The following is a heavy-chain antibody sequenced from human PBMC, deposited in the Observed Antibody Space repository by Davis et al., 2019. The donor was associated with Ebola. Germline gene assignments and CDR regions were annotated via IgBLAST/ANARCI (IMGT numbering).Heavy chain of an antibody. CDR3: ARHLPESSGQAGLTFDI. CDR1: GYSFTSYW. V-gene: IGHV5-51*01. J-gene: IGHJ3*02. D-gene: IGHD3-22*01. Sequence: GESLKISCKGSGYSFTSYWISWVRQMPGKGLEWMGIIYLGDSDTRYSPSFQGQVTISADKSISTAYLQWSSLKASDTAMYYCARHLPESSGQAGLTFDIWGQGTMVTVSS. CDR2: IYLGDSDT.